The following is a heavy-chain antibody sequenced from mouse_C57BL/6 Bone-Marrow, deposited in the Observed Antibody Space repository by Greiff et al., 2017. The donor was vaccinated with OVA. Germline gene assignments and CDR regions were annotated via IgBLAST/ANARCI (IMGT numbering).Heavy chain of an antibody. J-gene: IGHJ4*01. D-gene: IGHD1-1*01. CDR2: IYPGDGDT. V-gene: IGHV1-80*01. CDR3: ARSGDYYGSSYFAMDY. CDR1: GYAFSSYW. Sequence: QVQLQQSGAELVKPGASAKISCKASGYAFSSYWMNWVKQRPGKGLEWIGQIYPGDGDTNYNGKFKGKATLTADKSSSTAYMQLSSLTSEDSAVYFCARSGDYYGSSYFAMDYWGQGTSVTVSS.